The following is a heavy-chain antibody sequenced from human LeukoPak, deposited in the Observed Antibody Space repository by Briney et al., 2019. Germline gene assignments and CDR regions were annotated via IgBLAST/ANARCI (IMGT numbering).Heavy chain of an antibody. D-gene: IGHD6-13*01. V-gene: IGHV3-43D*03. CDR3: AKASAKYSSSPFDY. CDR2: ISWDGGST. J-gene: IGHJ4*02. Sequence: GGSLRLSCAASGFTFDDYAMHWVRQAPGKGLGWVSLISWDGGSTYYADSVKGRFTISRDNSKNSLYLQMNSLRAEDTALYYCAKASAKYSSSPFDYWGQGTLVTVSS. CDR1: GFTFDDYA.